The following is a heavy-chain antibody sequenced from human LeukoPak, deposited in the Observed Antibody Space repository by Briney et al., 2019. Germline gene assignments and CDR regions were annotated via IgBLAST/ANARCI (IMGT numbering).Heavy chain of an antibody. CDR2: ISRSGSTK. V-gene: IGHV3-11*01. CDR3: ARVLRYCSGGNCYSGGLGYMDV. J-gene: IGHJ6*03. CDR1: GFTFSDYN. Sequence: PGGSLRLSCAASGFTFSDYNMRWIRQAPGKGLEWVSSISRSGSTKYYADSVRGRFTISRDNAKNSLFLQMNSLRAEDTAVYYCARVLRYCSGGNCYSGGLGYMDVWGKGTTVTISS. D-gene: IGHD2-15*01.